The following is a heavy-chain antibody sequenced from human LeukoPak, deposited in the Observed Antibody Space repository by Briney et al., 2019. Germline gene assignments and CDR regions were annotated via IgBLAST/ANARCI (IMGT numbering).Heavy chain of an antibody. D-gene: IGHD4-23*01. CDR1: GYTFTSYA. J-gene: IGHJ4*02. Sequence: ASVKVSCKASGYTFTSYAMHWVRQAPGQGLEWMGQINPNSGGTNYAQKFQGRVTMTRDTSISTAYMELSRLRSDDTAVYYCARVPYGGNSFWLYWGQGTLVTVSS. V-gene: IGHV1-2*06. CDR3: ARVPYGGNSFWLY. CDR2: INPNSGGT.